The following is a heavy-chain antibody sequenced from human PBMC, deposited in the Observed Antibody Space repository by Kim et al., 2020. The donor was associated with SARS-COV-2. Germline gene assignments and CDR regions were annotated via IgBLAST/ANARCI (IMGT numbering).Heavy chain of an antibody. CDR3: VKDSSDDRPTPY. J-gene: IGHJ4*02. CDR1: GFTFSNFA. V-gene: IGHV3-23*01. D-gene: IGHD6-6*01. CDR2: ISVSGGTT. Sequence: GGSLRLSCAASGFTFSNFAMNWVRQAPGKGLEWVSTISVSGGTTYYADSAKGRFTISRDNSKDMVFLQMNSLRADDTAVYYCVKDSSDDRPTPYWGLGTLVASPS.